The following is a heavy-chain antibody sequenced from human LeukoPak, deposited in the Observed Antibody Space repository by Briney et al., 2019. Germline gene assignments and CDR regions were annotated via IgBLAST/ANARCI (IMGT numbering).Heavy chain of an antibody. V-gene: IGHV1-24*01. D-gene: IGHD6-19*01. Sequence: ASVKVSCKVSGYTLTELSMHWVRQAPGEGLEWMGGFDPEDGETIYAQKFQGRVTMTEDTSTDTAYMELSSLRSEDTAVYYCATRVAGTHYFDYWGQGTLVTVSS. CDR3: ATRVAGTHYFDY. CDR1: GYTLTELS. CDR2: FDPEDGET. J-gene: IGHJ4*02.